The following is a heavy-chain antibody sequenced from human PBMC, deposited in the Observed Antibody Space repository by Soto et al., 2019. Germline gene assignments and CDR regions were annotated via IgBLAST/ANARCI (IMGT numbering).Heavy chain of an antibody. CDR1: GGSISSYY. J-gene: IGHJ4*02. CDR2: IYYSGST. Sequence: QVQLQESGPGLVKPSETLSLTCTVSGGSISSYYWSWIRQPPGKGLEWIGYIYYSGSTNYNPSLKSRVTISVDTSKNQFSLKLSSVTAADTAVYYCARGPFGLVDYWGQGTLVTVSS. CDR3: ARGPFGLVDY. D-gene: IGHD3-3*01. V-gene: IGHV4-59*01.